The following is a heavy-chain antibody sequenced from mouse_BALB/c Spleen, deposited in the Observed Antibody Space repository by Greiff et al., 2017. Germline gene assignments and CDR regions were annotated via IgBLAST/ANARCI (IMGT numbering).Heavy chain of an antibody. Sequence: EVTLVESGGGLVQPGGSLKLSCAASGFTFSSYDMSWVRQTPEKRLELVATISSNGGSTSSPDSVTGRCTITRDNAKNTLYLQMGSLKSEGTAMYYCARDGYYGYYAMDYWGQGTSVTVSS. V-gene: IGHV5-6-3*01. CDR1: GFTFSSYD. J-gene: IGHJ4*01. D-gene: IGHD2-3*01. CDR2: ISSNGGST. CDR3: ARDGYYGYYAMDY.